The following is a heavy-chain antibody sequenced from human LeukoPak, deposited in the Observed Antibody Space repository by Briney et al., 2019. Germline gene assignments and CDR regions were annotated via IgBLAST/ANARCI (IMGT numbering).Heavy chain of an antibody. J-gene: IGHJ5*02. CDR1: GYTFTGYY. D-gene: IGHD2-15*01. CDR2: INPNTGAT. CDR3: ARDERYCNGDNHYPDLGS. V-gene: IGHV1-2*02. Sequence: GASVKVSCKASGYTFTGYYMFWVRQAPGQGLEWMGWINPNTGATKYGQNFQGRVTLTRDTSIRTTFMELSSLRSDDTAVYYCARDERYCNGDNHYPDLGSWGQGTLVTVSS.